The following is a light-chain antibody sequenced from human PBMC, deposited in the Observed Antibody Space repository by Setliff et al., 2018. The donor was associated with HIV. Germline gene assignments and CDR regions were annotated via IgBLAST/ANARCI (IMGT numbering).Light chain of an antibody. CDR2: DVS. J-gene: IGLJ1*01. CDR1: SSDVGSYNF. CDR3: CSYTSSLTYV. V-gene: IGLV2-14*03. Sequence: QSVLTQPASVSGSPGQSITISCSGTSSDVGSYNFVSWYQQHPGKAPQLIIYDVSQRPSGVSSRFSGSKSGNTASLTISGLQAEDQADYYCCSYTSSLTYVFGTGT.